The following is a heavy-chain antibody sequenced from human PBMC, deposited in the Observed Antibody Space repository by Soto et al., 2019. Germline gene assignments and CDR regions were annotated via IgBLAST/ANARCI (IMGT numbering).Heavy chain of an antibody. D-gene: IGHD2-2*01. CDR2: ISLYSDGT. Sequence: VKVSCKTSGYTFSNYGITWVRQAPGQPLEWLGWISLYSDGTTYAQKFQGRVSMTTDTSTTTAYMELRSLRSDDTAVYYCARVVPGAEAWFGPWGQGTLVTVSS. V-gene: IGHV1-18*01. J-gene: IGHJ5*02. CDR1: GYTFSNYG. CDR3: ARVVPGAEAWFGP.